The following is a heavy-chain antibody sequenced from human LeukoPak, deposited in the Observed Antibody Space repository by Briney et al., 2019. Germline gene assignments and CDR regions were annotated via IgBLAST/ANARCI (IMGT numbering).Heavy chain of an antibody. V-gene: IGHV4-31*03. CDR2: IYYTGST. CDR3: ARDRGYSSSSDVDY. Sequence: SQTLSLTCTVSGASIISGGYYWSWMRQHPGKGLEWIGYIYYTGSTYYNPSLKNRLTISIDTSKNQFSLKLTSVTAADTAVYYCARDRGYSSSSDVDYWGQGTLVTVSS. CDR1: GASIISGGYY. J-gene: IGHJ4*02. D-gene: IGHD6-6*01.